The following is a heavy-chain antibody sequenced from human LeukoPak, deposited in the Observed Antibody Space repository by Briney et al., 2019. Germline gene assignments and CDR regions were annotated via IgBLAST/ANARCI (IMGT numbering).Heavy chain of an antibody. D-gene: IGHD1-26*01. Sequence: SETLSLSCTVSGGSISSYSWSWIRQPAGKGLEWIGRIYTSGSTNYNPSLKSRVTMSVDTSKNQFSLKLSSVTAADTAVYYCARDLRGSYWSYWYFDLWGRGTLVTVSS. J-gene: IGHJ2*01. CDR1: GGSISSYS. V-gene: IGHV4-4*07. CDR2: IYTSGST. CDR3: ARDLRGSYWSYWYFDL.